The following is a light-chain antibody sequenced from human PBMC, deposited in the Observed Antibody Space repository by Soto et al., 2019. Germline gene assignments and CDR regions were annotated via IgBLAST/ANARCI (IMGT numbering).Light chain of an antibody. CDR2: LNSDGSH. J-gene: IGLJ7*01. Sequence: QLVLTQSPSASASLGASVKLTCTLSSGHSSFAIAWHQQQPEKGPRYLMKLNSDGSHSKGDGIPDRFSGSRSGAERYLTISSLQSEDEADYDCQTWGTGIRVFGGGTQLTVL. V-gene: IGLV4-69*01. CDR3: QTWGTGIRV. CDR1: SGHSSFA.